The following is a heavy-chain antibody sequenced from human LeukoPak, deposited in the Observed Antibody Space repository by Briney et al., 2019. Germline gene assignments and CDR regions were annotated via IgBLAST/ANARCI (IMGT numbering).Heavy chain of an antibody. Sequence: GGSLRLSCAASGFTSSTYWMSWVRQAPGKGLEWVASIKQDGSETYYVDSVKGRFTLSRDNAKNSLYLQMNSLRADDTAVYYCARDRDSRWDFDLRGRGTLVTVSS. CDR2: IKQDGSET. V-gene: IGHV3-7*01. CDR1: GFTSSTYW. J-gene: IGHJ2*01. CDR3: ARDRDSRWDFDL. D-gene: IGHD3-22*01.